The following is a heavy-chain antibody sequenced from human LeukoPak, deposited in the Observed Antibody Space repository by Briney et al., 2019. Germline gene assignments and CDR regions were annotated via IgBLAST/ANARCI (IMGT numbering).Heavy chain of an antibody. V-gene: IGHV3-7*01. CDR2: IKQDGREK. D-gene: IGHD3-10*01. J-gene: IGHJ4*02. CDR3: AKLKKQLLWFGEPLDY. Sequence: GGSLRLSCAASGFTFSSYWMSWVRQAPGKGLEGVANIKQDGREKYYVDSVKGRFTISRDNSKNTLNLQMNSLRAEDTAVYYCAKLKKQLLWFGEPLDYWGQGTLVTVSS. CDR1: GFTFSSYW.